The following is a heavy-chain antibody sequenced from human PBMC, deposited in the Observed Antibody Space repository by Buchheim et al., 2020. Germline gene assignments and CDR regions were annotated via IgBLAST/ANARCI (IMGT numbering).Heavy chain of an antibody. Sequence: QVQLQESGPGLVKPSQTLSLTCTVSGGSISSGDYYWSWIRQPPGKGLEWIVYIYYNGSTYYNPSLKSRLTISLDPSKNQFSLKLRAVTAADTAMYYCARGEQYCSSTNCYRDYYGMDVWGQGTT. CDR1: GGSISSGDYY. CDR2: IYYNGST. D-gene: IGHD2-2*01. J-gene: IGHJ6*02. V-gene: IGHV4-30-4*01. CDR3: ARGEQYCSSTNCYRDYYGMDV.